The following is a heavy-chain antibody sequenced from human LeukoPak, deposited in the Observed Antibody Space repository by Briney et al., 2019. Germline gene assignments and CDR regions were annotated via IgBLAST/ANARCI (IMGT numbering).Heavy chain of an antibody. V-gene: IGHV5-51*01. CDR2: IYPGDSDT. Sequence: GESLKISCKGSGCSFTSYWIGWVRQMPGKGLEWMGIIYPGDSDTRYSPSFQGQVTISADKSISTAYLQWSSLKASNTAMYYYATLHYYDTSGYYFNYWGQGTLVTVSS. CDR1: GCSFTSYW. J-gene: IGHJ4*02. CDR3: ATLHYYDTSGYYFNY. D-gene: IGHD3-22*01.